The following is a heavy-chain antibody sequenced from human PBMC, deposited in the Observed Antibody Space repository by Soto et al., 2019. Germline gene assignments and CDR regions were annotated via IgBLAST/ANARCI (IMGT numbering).Heavy chain of an antibody. CDR1: GYTFTSYA. CDR2: INAGNGNT. CDR3: ARGLTGYCSGGSCAHYNWFDP. V-gene: IGHV1-3*01. J-gene: IGHJ5*02. Sequence: ASVKVSCKASGYTFTSYAMHWVRQAPGQRLEWMGWINAGNGNTKYSQKFQGRVTITRNTSASTAYMELSSLRSEDTAVYYCARGLTGYCSGGSCAHYNWFDPWGQGTLVTVSS. D-gene: IGHD2-15*01.